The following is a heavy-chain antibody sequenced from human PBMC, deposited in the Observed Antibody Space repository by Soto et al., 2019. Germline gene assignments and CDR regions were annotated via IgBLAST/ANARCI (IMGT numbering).Heavy chain of an antibody. CDR3: AKAGTIFGVVMNNWFDP. D-gene: IGHD3-3*01. CDR2: INGNDGST. CDR1: GFTFSSYA. V-gene: IGHV3-23*01. J-gene: IGHJ5*02. Sequence: EVQLLESGGDLVQPGGSLRLSCAASGFTFSSYAMSWVRQAPGKGLEWVSTINGNDGSTYYADSVKGRFTISRDNSKNTLYLQMNSLRVEDTAVYYCAKAGTIFGVVMNNWFDPWGQGTLVTVSS.